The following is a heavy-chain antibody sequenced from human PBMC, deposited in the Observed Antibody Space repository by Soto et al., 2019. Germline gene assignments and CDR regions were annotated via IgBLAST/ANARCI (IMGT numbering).Heavy chain of an antibody. D-gene: IGHD3-16*02. J-gene: IGHJ4*02. V-gene: IGHV1-69*02. CDR2: IIPILGIA. CDR3: AGGGTWYDHAGWRYHYTAKLDY. Sequence: ASVKVSCKASGGTFSSYTISWVRQAPGQGLEWMGRIIPILGIANYAQKFQGRVTITADKSTSAAYLELHSLRSDDPAVYFCAGGGTWYDHAGWRYHYTAKLDYWGQGTQVTVSS. CDR1: GGTFSSYT.